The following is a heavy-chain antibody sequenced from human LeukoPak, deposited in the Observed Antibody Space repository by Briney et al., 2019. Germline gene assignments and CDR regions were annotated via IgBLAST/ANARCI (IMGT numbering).Heavy chain of an antibody. CDR2: ISSSSSNI. CDR1: GFTFSSYS. CDR3: ATDGPDYYGSGSYYSCYYYYGMDA. Sequence: GGSLRLSCAASGFTFSSYSMNWVRQAPGKGLEWVSSISSSSSNIYYADSVKGRFTISRDNAKNSLYLQMNSLRAEDTAVYYCATDGPDYYGSGSYYSCYYYYGMDAWGKGTTVTVSS. J-gene: IGHJ6*04. D-gene: IGHD3-10*01. V-gene: IGHV3-21*01.